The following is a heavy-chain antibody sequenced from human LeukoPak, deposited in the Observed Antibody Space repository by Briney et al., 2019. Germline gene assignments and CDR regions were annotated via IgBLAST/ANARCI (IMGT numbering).Heavy chain of an antibody. D-gene: IGHD1-1*01. CDR2: IYYSGST. J-gene: IGHJ4*02. CDR1: GGSISSYY. Sequence: SETLSLTCTVSGGSISSYYWSWIRQPPGKGLEWIGYIYYSGSTNYNPSLKSRVTISVDTSKNQFSLKLSSVTAADTAVYYCARDGSLPTGPPRGDFDYWGQGTLVTVSS. V-gene: IGHV4-59*01. CDR3: ARDGSLPTGPPRGDFDY.